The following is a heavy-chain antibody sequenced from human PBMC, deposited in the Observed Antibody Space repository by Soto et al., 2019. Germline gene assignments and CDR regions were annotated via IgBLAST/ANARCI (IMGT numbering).Heavy chain of an antibody. Sequence: SEPLSLTFSVSGADINSGGFTWTWTRQHAGKGLEWLGYSSHSGSTDYNPSLKSRLSIDGDTSKKHFSLTLTSVTAEDVDVYYCATIGVSGYLAVWGQGTKVTVSS. CDR2: SSHSGST. J-gene: IGHJ6*01. D-gene: IGHD3-16*02. V-gene: IGHV4-31*03. CDR1: GADINSGGFT. CDR3: ATIGVSGYLAV.